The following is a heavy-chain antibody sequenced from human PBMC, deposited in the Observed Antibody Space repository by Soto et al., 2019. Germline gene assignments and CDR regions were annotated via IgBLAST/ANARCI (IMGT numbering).Heavy chain of an antibody. CDR2: IYATGDT. D-gene: IGHD1-26*01. Sequence: SETLSLTCNVSGASLSRYYWSWIRQPPGKGLEWIGRIYATGDTDYNPSLKSRISMSVDMSKKQFSLTLRSVTAADTAIYYCVRDGTKNLRDGFEPWGGGILVTVSS. CDR3: VRDGTKNLRDGFEP. CDR1: GASLSRYY. V-gene: IGHV4-4*07. J-gene: IGHJ5*02.